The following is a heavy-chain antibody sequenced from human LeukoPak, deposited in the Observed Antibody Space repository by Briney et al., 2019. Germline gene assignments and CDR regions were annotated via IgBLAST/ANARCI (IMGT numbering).Heavy chain of an antibody. Sequence: PGGSLRLSCAASGFTFSSYWMTWVRQAPGKGLEWVANIKEDGGEGYYVDSVKGRFTVSRDNAKNSLYLQLTSLRAKDTAVYYCATRYCTISACRASSYKSFDVWGKGTTVTVSS. CDR2: IKEDGGEG. CDR1: GFTFSSYW. D-gene: IGHD2-8*01. V-gene: IGHV3-7*01. CDR3: ATRYCTISACRASSYKSFDV. J-gene: IGHJ6*04.